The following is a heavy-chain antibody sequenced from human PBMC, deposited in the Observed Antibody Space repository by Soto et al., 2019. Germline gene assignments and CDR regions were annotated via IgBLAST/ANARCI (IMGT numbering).Heavy chain of an antibody. J-gene: IGHJ4*02. Sequence: EVQLLESGGGLVQPGGSLRLSCAASGFTFSSYAMSWVRQAPGKGLEWVSAISGSGGSTYYADSVKGRFTISRDNSNNPLYLQMNSLGAEDTAVYYCAKWRGFGAEFGYRGQGTLVTLSS. CDR3: AKWRGFGAEFGY. CDR2: ISGSGGST. V-gene: IGHV3-23*01. D-gene: IGHD3-10*01. CDR1: GFTFSSYA.